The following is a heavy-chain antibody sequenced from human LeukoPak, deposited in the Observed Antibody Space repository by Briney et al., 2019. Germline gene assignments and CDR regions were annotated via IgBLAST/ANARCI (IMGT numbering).Heavy chain of an antibody. CDR1: GYTFTDYY. CDR2: MNVKTGAT. J-gene: IGHJ4*02. Sequence: GASVKVSCKASGYTFTDYYIHWVRQAPGHGLEWLGWMNVKTGATSSAQRFPGRFTMTRDTSIGTASMEFSSLTSDDTAAYYCARQSGTYWGLDYWGQGTLVTVSS. V-gene: IGHV1-2*02. CDR3: ARQSGTYWGLDY. D-gene: IGHD1-26*01.